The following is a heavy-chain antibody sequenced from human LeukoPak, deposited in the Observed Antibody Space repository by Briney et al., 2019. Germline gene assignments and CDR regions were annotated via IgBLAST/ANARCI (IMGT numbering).Heavy chain of an antibody. CDR2: IRPSGST. CDR1: GVSINSGDYS. V-gene: IGHV4-30-2*01. D-gene: IGHD4-17*01. J-gene: IGHJ4*02. Sequence: SQTLSLTCAVSGVSINSGDYSWNWIRQPPGRGLEWIGYIRPSGSTYYNPSLKSRVTISLDRSTNQFSLKLSSVTAADTAVYYCACYGDLLYYFDCWGQGALVTVSS. CDR3: ACYGDLLYYFDC.